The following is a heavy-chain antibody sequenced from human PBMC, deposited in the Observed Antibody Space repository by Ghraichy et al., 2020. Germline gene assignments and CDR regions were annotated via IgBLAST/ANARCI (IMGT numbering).Heavy chain of an antibody. Sequence: SETLSLTCTVSGGSVSSGSYYWSWIRQPPGKGLEWIGCIYYSGSTNYNPSLKSRVTISVDTSKNQISLKLSSVTAADTAVYYCARDRDADGSGYYPLHDAFDIWGQGTKVTVSS. CDR1: GGSVSSGSYY. CDR2: IYYSGST. CDR3: ARDRDADGSGYYPLHDAFDI. D-gene: IGHD3-22*01. J-gene: IGHJ3*02. V-gene: IGHV4-61*01.